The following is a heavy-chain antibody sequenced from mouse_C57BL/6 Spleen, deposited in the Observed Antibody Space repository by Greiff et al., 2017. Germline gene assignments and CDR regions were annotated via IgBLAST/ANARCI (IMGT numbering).Heavy chain of an antibody. CDR3: ARDLDYDGRAALDY. CDR2: ISDGGSYT. Sequence: EVKLVESGGGLVKPGGSLKLSCAASGFTFSSYAMSWVRQTPEKRLEWVATISDGGSYTYYPDNVKGRFTISRDNAKNNLYLQMSHLKSEDTAMYYCARDLDYDGRAALDYWGQGTSVTVSS. J-gene: IGHJ4*01. V-gene: IGHV5-4*01. D-gene: IGHD2-4*01. CDR1: GFTFSSYA.